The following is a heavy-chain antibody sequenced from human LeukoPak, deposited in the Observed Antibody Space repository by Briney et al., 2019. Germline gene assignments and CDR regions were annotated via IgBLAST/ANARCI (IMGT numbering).Heavy chain of an antibody. Sequence: GGSLRLSCAASGFTFSSYSMNWVRQAPGKGLEWVSSISSTSSYIYYADSVKGRLTISRDNAKNSLYLQMNSLRAEDTAVYYCARASWRGIAAAGHFDYWGQGTLVTVSS. V-gene: IGHV3-21*01. CDR1: GFTFSSYS. CDR3: ARASWRGIAAAGHFDY. D-gene: IGHD6-13*01. J-gene: IGHJ4*02. CDR2: ISSTSSYI.